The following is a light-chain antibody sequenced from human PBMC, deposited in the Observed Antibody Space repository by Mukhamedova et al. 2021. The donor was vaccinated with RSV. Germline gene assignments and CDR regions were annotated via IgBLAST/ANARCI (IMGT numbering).Light chain of an antibody. J-gene: IGKJ2*03. CDR2: GAS. CDR3: QQYGSSPYS. CDR1: QSVSSSY. V-gene: IGKV3-20*01. Sequence: GERATLSCRASQSVSSSYLAWYQQKPGQAPRLLTYGASSRATGIPDRFSGSGSGTDFTLTISRLEPEEFAVYYCQQYGSSPYSFG.